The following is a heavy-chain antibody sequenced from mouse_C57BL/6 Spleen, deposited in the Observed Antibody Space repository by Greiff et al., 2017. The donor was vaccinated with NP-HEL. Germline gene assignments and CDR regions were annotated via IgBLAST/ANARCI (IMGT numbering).Heavy chain of an antibody. CDR2: IYPGSGST. J-gene: IGHJ4*01. CDR1: GYTFTSYW. CDR3: ALYYYGSSYWAMDY. V-gene: IGHV1-55*01. Sequence: QVQLQQPGAELVKPGASVKMSCKASGYTFTSYWITWVKQRPGQGLEWIGDIYPGSGSTNYNEKFKSKATLTVDTSSSTAYMQLSSLTSEDSAVYYCALYYYGSSYWAMDYWGQGTSVTVSS. D-gene: IGHD1-1*01.